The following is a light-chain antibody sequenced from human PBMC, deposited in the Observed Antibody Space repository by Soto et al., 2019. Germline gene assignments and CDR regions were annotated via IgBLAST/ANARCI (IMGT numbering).Light chain of an antibody. Sequence: EIVLTQSPGTLSMSPGERATLSCRASQSVDSSYVAWYQQKPNQAPRLLIYDASSRATGIPDRFSGSGSGTDFTLTISRLEPEDFVVYYCQQYDRAPTTFGGGTKVEIK. CDR2: DAS. V-gene: IGKV3-20*01. CDR1: QSVDSSY. J-gene: IGKJ4*01. CDR3: QQYDRAPTT.